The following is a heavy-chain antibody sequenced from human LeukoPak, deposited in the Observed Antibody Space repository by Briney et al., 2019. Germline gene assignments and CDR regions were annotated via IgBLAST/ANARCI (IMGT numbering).Heavy chain of an antibody. D-gene: IGHD5-18*01. CDR2: IKGDERST. CDR1: GFTFSSYW. CDR3: VRGQLWSYYHDY. Sequence: GGSLRLSCAASGFTFSSYWLHWVRQAPGKGLVWVSRIKGDERSTNYADSVKGRFTISRDNAKNTVYPEMNSLRAEDTAVYYCVRGQLWSYYHDYWGQGTLVTVSS. V-gene: IGHV3-74*01. J-gene: IGHJ4*02.